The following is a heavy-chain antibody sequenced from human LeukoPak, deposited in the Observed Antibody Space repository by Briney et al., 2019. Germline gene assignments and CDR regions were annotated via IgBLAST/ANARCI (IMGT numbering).Heavy chain of an antibody. J-gene: IGHJ5*02. D-gene: IGHD6-13*01. CDR3: ARPPPAAGRKATDVP. V-gene: IGHV3-30-3*01. CDR1: GFTLSSYP. Sequence: GGSLRLSCAASGFTLSSYPMHWVRQAPGKGLEWLAVIAYDGSITLYTDSVKGRFTISRDSSKNTLYLQMNSLRTEDTAVYYCARPPPAAGRKATDVPWGQGTLVTVSS. CDR2: IAYDGSIT.